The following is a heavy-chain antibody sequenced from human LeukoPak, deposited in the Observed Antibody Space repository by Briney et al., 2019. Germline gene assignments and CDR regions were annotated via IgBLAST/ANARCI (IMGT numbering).Heavy chain of an antibody. CDR2: IHSSGNS. CDR3: AKHEGSYYDKSGYTFDF. CDR1: TGSVNSGVYY. Sequence: SETLSLTCSVSTGSVNSGVYYWGWVRQPPGKGLEWIGSIHSSGNSYCNPSLKGRVTLSVDTSKNQFSLKLSSVTAADRAVYYCAKHEGSYYDKSGYTFDFWGLGTLVTVSS. D-gene: IGHD3-22*01. V-gene: IGHV4-39*01. J-gene: IGHJ4*02.